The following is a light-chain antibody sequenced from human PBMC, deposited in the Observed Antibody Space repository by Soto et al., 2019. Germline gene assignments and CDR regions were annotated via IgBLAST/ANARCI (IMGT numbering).Light chain of an antibody. J-gene: IGLJ2*01. CDR3: AVWDDSPV. Sequence: QSVLTQPPSASGTPGQRVTISCSGSSSNIGSNYVYWYQQLPGTAPKLLIYRNNQRPSGVPDRFSGSKSGTSASLAISGLRSEDEADYYCAVWDDSPVFGGGTKLTVL. V-gene: IGLV1-47*01. CDR2: RNN. CDR1: SSNIGSNY.